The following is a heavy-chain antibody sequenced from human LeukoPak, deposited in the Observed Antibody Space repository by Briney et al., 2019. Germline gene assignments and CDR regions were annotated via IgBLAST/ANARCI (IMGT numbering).Heavy chain of an antibody. CDR3: ARVSLDYYGSGSYYYFDY. CDR1: GFTFSTYW. D-gene: IGHD3-10*01. V-gene: IGHV3-7*05. Sequence: GGSLRLSCAASGFTFSTYWLSWVRQAPGKGLEWVANIKEDGRQKNYMDSVKGRFTISRDNAKNSLYLQMNSLRAEDTAVYYCARVSLDYYGSGSYYYFDYWGQGTLVTVSS. CDR2: IKEDGRQK. J-gene: IGHJ4*02.